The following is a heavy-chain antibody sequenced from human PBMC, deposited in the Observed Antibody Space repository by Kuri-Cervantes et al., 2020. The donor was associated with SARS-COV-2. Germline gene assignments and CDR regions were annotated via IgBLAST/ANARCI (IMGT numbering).Heavy chain of an antibody. D-gene: IGHD1-1*01. CDR3: ARHYAFDNFHK. V-gene: IGHV4-39*01. CDR2: IYESGDT. CDR1: GASISSSTYY. Sequence: GSLRLSCTVSGASISSSTYYWGWIRQSPGKGLEWLGSIYESGDTYYSSSLKSRLSLSVGTSKNQFSLTLTSVTAADTAIYYCARHYAFDNFHKWGQGTQVTVSS. J-gene: IGHJ4*02.